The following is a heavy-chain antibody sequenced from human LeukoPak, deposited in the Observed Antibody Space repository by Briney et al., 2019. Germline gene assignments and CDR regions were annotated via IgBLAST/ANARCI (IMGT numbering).Heavy chain of an antibody. Sequence: ASVKVSCKASGYIFTGYFIHWVRQAPGQGLEWIGRINPYSGVTEFAQKFQGRVTTTRDTSINTAYMELSGLRSDDTAVYYCARDLSSTPHWELDYWGQGTVVTVSP. CDR3: ARDLSSTPHWELDY. CDR2: INPYSGVT. V-gene: IGHV1-2*06. J-gene: IGHJ4*02. CDR1: GYIFTGYF. D-gene: IGHD7-27*01.